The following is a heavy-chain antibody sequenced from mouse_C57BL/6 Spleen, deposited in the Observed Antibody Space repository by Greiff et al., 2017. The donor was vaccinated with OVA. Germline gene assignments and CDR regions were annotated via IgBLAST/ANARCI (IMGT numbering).Heavy chain of an antibody. J-gene: IGHJ1*03. CDR2: ISYDGSN. CDR3: PRRGVTTHWYFDV. D-gene: IGHD2-2*01. CDR1: GYSFTSGYY. Sequence: EVQVVESGPGLVKPSQSLSLTCSVTGYSFTSGYYWYWIRQFPGNKLEWMGYISYDGSNNYNPSLKKLISITRDTSKNQFFLKLNSVTTEDTAAYYCPRRGVTTHWYFDVWGTGTTVTVSS. V-gene: IGHV3-6*01.